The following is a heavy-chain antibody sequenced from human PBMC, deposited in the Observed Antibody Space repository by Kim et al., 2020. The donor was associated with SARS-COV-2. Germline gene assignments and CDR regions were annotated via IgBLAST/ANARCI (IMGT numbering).Heavy chain of an antibody. V-gene: IGHV4-59*01. CDR2: IYYSGST. D-gene: IGHD3-3*01. CDR1: GGSISSYY. Sequence: SETLSLTCTVSGGSISSYYWSWIRQPPGKGLEWIGHIYYSGSTCYNPSLKSRVTISVDTPKNQFSLRLSSVTAADTAVYYCARDFWSGRYYYYYMAVWGKGTTGTVSS. CDR3: ARDFWSGRYYYYYMAV. J-gene: IGHJ6*03.